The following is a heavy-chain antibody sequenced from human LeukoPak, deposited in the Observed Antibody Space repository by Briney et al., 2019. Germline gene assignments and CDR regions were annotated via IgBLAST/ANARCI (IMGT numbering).Heavy chain of an antibody. Sequence: GGSLRLSCAASGFTFSNAWMSWIRQAPGKGLEWVSYITSSGSYIYYADSVKGRFTISRDNAKDSLFLQMNSLRADDTAIYYCARVILGTYGLDYWGQGTLVTVSS. CDR2: ITSSGSYI. CDR1: GFTFSNAW. D-gene: IGHD3-10*01. J-gene: IGHJ4*02. CDR3: ARVILGTYGLDY. V-gene: IGHV3-11*01.